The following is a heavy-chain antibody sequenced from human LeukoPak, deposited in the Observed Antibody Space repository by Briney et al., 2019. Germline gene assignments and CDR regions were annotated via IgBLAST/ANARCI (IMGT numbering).Heavy chain of an antibody. D-gene: IGHD1-1*01. CDR3: ARHWNGMYYFDY. V-gene: IGHV4-59*01. CDR2: ISYSGST. Sequence: SETLFLTCTVSGGSISSYYWIWIRQPPGKGLEWIGYISYSGSTNYNPSLKSRVTISVDTSKNQFSLKLNSVTAADTAVYYCARHWNGMYYFDYWGQGTLVTVSS. J-gene: IGHJ4*02. CDR1: GGSISSYY.